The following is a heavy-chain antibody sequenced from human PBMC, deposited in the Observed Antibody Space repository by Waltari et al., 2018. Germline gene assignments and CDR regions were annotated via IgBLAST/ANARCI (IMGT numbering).Heavy chain of an antibody. J-gene: IGHJ3*02. CDR3: ARGLGGSYYGHVAFDI. V-gene: IGHV3-7*01. CDR2: IKQDGSEK. CDR1: GFTFSSYW. D-gene: IGHD1-26*01. Sequence: EVQLVESGGGLVQPGGSLRLSCAASGFTFSSYWMSWVRQAPGKGLEWVANIKQDGSEKYYVDSVKGRFTISRDNAKNSLYLQMNSLRAEDTAVYYCARGLGGSYYGHVAFDIWGQGTMVTVSS.